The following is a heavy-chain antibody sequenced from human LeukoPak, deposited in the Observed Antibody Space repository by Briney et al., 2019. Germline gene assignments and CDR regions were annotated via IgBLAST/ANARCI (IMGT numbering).Heavy chain of an antibody. CDR1: GDSISSYY. CDR2: IYTSGGT. CDR3: ARLTRLSTSPDRYYLDY. D-gene: IGHD6-6*01. V-gene: IGHV4-4*09. J-gene: IGHJ4*02. Sequence: SETLSLTCTVSGDSISSYYWSCIPHPPGKGLVWSGYIYTSGGTNYNPSLKGRVTISIDTSKSHFSLKLSSVTAADSAVYYCARLTRLSTSPDRYYLDYWGQGTLVTVSS.